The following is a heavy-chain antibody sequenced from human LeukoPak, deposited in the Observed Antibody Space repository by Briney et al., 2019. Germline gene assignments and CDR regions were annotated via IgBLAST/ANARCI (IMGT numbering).Heavy chain of an antibody. J-gene: IGHJ4*02. V-gene: IGHV3-30*04. CDR2: ISYDGSNK. CDR3: ARDERLLSFLK. CDR1: GFSFSSYT. D-gene: IGHD3-3*01. Sequence: PGGSLRLSCAASGFSFSSYTLHWVRQAPGRGLEWVALISYDGSNKYYADSVKGRFTISRDNSKNTLYLQMNSLRAEDTAIYYCARDERLLSFLKWGQGTLVTVSS.